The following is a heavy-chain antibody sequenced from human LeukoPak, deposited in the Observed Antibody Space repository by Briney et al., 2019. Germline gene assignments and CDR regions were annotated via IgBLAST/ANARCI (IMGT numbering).Heavy chain of an antibody. J-gene: IGHJ4*02. Sequence: TGGSLRLSCAASGFTFSSYAMSWARQAPGKGLEWVSAISGSGGSTYYADSVKGRFTISRDNSKNTLYLQMNSLRAEDTAVYYCAKDWDRQQLHWGQGTLVTVSS. CDR3: AKDWDRQQLH. D-gene: IGHD6-13*01. V-gene: IGHV3-23*01. CDR1: GFTFSSYA. CDR2: ISGSGGST.